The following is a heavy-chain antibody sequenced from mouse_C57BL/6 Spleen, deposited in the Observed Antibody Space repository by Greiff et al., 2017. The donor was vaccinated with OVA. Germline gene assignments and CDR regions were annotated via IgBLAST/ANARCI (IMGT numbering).Heavy chain of an antibody. V-gene: IGHV1-59*01. CDR1: GYTFTSYW. CDR3: ARGAVYYDSRGYAMDY. Sequence: VQLQQPGAELVRPGTSVKLSCKASGYTFTSYWMHWVKQRPGQGLEWIGVIDPSDSYTNYNQKFKGKATLTVDTSSSTAYMQLSSLTSEDSAVYYCARGAVYYDSRGYAMDYWGQGTSVTVSS. J-gene: IGHJ4*01. D-gene: IGHD2-4*01. CDR2: IDPSDSYT.